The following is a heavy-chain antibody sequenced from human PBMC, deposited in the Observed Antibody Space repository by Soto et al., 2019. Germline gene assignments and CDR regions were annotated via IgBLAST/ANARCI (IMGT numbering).Heavy chain of an antibody. J-gene: IGHJ3*02. Sequence: GASVKVSCKASGYTFTSYDINWVRQATGQGLEWMGWMNPNSGNTGCAQKFQGRVTMTRNTSISTAYMELSSLRSEDTAVYYCALGSGYSYGYYAFDIWGQGTMVTVS. D-gene: IGHD5-18*01. CDR3: ALGSGYSYGYYAFDI. CDR1: GYTFTSYD. V-gene: IGHV1-8*01. CDR2: MNPNSGNT.